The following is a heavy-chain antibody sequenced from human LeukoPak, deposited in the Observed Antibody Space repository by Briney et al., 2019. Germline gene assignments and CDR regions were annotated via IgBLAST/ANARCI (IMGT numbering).Heavy chain of an antibody. V-gene: IGHV1-18*01. CDR1: GYTFTSYG. CDR2: ISAYNGNT. CDR3: ARDRDYGSGSYYWSY. D-gene: IGHD3-10*01. J-gene: IGHJ4*02. Sequence: GASVKVSCKASGYTFTSYGISWVRQAPGQGLEWMGWISAYNGNTNYAQKLQGRVTMTTDTSTSTAYMELRSLRSDDTAVYYCARDRDYGSGSYYWSYWGQGTLVTVSS.